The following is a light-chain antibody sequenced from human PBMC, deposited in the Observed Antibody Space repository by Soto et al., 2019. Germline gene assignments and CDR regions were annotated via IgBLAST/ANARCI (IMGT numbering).Light chain of an antibody. Sequence: QSVLTQAASVSGSPGQSITISCTGTSSDIGGSDYVSWYQKLPGKAPKVIIYEVSDRPSGVSDRFSGSKSGNTASLTISGLQAEDEADYYCSSYVTSGTLVFGGGTKVTVL. V-gene: IGLV2-14*01. J-gene: IGLJ3*02. CDR2: EVS. CDR3: SSYVTSGTLV. CDR1: SSDIGGSDY.